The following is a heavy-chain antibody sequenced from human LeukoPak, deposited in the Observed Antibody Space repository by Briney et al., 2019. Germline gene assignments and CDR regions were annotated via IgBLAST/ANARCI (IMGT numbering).Heavy chain of an antibody. D-gene: IGHD3-10*01. J-gene: IGHJ4*02. CDR1: GYTFTSYD. CDR3: ARARYYYGSGSYFTLYYFDY. Sequence: ASVKVSCKASGYTFTSYDINWVRQATGQGLEWMGWMNPNSGNTGYAQKFQGRVTMTRNTSISTAYMELSSLRSEDTAVYYCARARYYYGSGSYFTLYYFDYWGQGTLVTVSS. CDR2: MNPNSGNT. V-gene: IGHV1-8*01.